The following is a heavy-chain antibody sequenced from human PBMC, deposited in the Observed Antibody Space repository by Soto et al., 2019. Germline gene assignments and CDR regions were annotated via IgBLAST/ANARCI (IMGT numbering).Heavy chain of an antibody. Sequence: PGGSLRLSCAASAFTFNNYAMSWVRQAPGKGLEWVSGIGGSGRTTYYADSVKGRFTISRDNSNNTLFLQMNSLRAEDTAVYYCAKSLSSDSSGDFYDYWGQGTLVTVYS. CDR2: IGGSGRTT. CDR1: AFTFNNYA. CDR3: AKSLSSDSSGDFYDY. V-gene: IGHV3-23*01. J-gene: IGHJ4*02. D-gene: IGHD3-22*01.